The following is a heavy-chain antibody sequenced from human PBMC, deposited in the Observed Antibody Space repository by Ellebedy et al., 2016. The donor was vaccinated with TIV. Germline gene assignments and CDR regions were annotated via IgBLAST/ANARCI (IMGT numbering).Heavy chain of an antibody. Sequence: SETLSLTCSVSGGSINDYYWHWLRQSPGKELEWIAYIHPSGTNNYNPSLESRVTISLDTSKNHFSLKVNSVTAADAAVYYCARERNPFNVFDVWGRGTMVTVSS. J-gene: IGHJ3*01. CDR1: GGSINDYY. V-gene: IGHV4-59*01. CDR3: ARERNPFNVFDV. CDR2: IHPSGTN.